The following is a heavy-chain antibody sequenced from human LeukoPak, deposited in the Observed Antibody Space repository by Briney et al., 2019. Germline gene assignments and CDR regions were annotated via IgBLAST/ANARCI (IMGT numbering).Heavy chain of an antibody. D-gene: IGHD4-17*01. Sequence: SVKVSCKASGGTFSSYAISWVRQAPGQGLEWMGGIIPIFGTANYAQKFEARVKITTDESTSTAYMELSSLRSEDKAVYYCARDMYGDLFEEGFDYWGQGTLVTVSS. V-gene: IGHV1-69*05. CDR1: GGTFSSYA. CDR3: ARDMYGDLFEEGFDY. CDR2: IIPIFGTA. J-gene: IGHJ4*02.